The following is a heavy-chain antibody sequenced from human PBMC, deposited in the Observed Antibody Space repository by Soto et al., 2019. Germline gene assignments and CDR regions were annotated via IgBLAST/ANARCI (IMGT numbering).Heavy chain of an antibody. CDR3: ASMVVVAANSYYYYGMDV. Sequence: GGSLRLSCXASXXXXXXXXXXXXXQAPGKGLEWVXXXXSSSSTISYADSVKGRFTISRDNAKNSLYLQMNSLRDEDTAVYYCASMVVVAANSYYYYGMDVWGQGTTVTVSS. J-gene: IGHJ6*02. D-gene: IGHD2-15*01. V-gene: IGHV3-48*02. CDR1: XXXXXXXX. CDR2: XXSSSSTI.